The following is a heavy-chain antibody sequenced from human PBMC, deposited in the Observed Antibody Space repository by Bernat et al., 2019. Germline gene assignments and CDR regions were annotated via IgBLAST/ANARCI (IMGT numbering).Heavy chain of an antibody. Sequence: QVQLQESGPGLVKPSETLSLTCTVSGGSISSYYWSWIRQPPGKGLEWIGYIYYSGCTNYNPSLKSRVTISVDTSKNQFSLKLSSVTAADAAVYYCARYGDPWLVEQRWYFDLWGRGTLVTVSS. D-gene: IGHD6-19*01. J-gene: IGHJ2*01. V-gene: IGHV4-59*01. CDR1: GGSISSYY. CDR2: IYYSGCT. CDR3: ARYGDPWLVEQRWYFDL.